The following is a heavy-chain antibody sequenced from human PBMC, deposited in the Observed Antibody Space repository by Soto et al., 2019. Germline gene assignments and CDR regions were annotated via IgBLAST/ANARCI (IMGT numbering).Heavy chain of an antibody. CDR1: AGSISGYY. V-gene: IGHV4-59*01. D-gene: IGHD6-13*01. J-gene: IGHJ4*02. Sequence: SETRSLTWTVSAGSISGYYWTWIRQPPGKGLEWIGYIYYSGSTNYNPSLKSRVTISVDTSKNQFSLKLSSVTAADTAVYYCARDLKGSTCYDYWGQGTLVTVS. CDR3: ARDLKGSTCYDY. CDR2: IYYSGST.